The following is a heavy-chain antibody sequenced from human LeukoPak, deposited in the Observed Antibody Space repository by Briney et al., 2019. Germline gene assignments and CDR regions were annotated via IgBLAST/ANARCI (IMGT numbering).Heavy chain of an antibody. Sequence: ESGPTLVKPTETLTLTCTFSGFSLTTSGVGVTWIRQPPGKALEWLALIYWDDDKRYSPSLKSRVTITKDTSKNQVVLTMTNMDPVDTATYYCAHRPGRGIPAAHWGQGTLVTVSS. J-gene: IGHJ4*02. V-gene: IGHV2-5*02. D-gene: IGHD2-21*01. CDR2: IYWDDDK. CDR3: AHRPGRGIPAAH. CDR1: GFSLTTSGVG.